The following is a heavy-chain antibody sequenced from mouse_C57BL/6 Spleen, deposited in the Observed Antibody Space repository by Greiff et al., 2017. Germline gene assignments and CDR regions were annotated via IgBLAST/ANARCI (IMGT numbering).Heavy chain of an antibody. CDR1: GFTFSDYG. Sequence: EVHLVESGGGLVKPGGSLKLSCAASGFTFSDYGMHWVRQAPEKGLEWVAYISSGSSTIYYADTVKGRFTISRDNAKNTLFLQMTSLRSEDTAMYYCARSYDYPFDYWGQGTTLTVSS. CDR3: ARSYDYPFDY. D-gene: IGHD2-4*01. CDR2: ISSGSSTI. V-gene: IGHV5-17*01. J-gene: IGHJ2*01.